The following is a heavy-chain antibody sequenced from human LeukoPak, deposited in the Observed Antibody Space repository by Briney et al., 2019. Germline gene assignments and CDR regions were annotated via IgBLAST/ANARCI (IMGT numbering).Heavy chain of an antibody. CDR1: SGSISSHY. CDR2: IYYSGST. Sequence: SETLSLTCTVSSGSISSHYWSWIRQPPGKGLEWIGYIYYSGSTNYNPSLKSRVTISVDTSKNQFSLKLSSVTAADTAVYYCARGKFRGNVDYWGQGTLVTVSS. J-gene: IGHJ4*02. V-gene: IGHV4-59*11. CDR3: ARGKFRGNVDY. D-gene: IGHD1-1*01.